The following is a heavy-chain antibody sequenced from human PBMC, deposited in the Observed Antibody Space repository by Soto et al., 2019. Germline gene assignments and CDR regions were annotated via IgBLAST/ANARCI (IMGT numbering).Heavy chain of an antibody. CDR3: ARVVMTTVPASYYYGMDV. J-gene: IGHJ6*02. CDR2: IIPFIGTA. Sequence: SVKVSCKASGATFSSYAISWVRQAPGQGLEWMGRIIPFIGTANYAQKFQGRVTITADESTSTAYMELTSLRSEDTAVYYCARVVMTTVPASYYYGMDVWCPGTTGTGSS. CDR1: GATFSSYA. V-gene: IGHV1-69*11. D-gene: IGHD4-4*01.